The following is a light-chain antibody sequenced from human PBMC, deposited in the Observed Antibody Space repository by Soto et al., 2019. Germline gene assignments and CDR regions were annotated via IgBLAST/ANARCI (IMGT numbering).Light chain of an antibody. CDR2: GAS. J-gene: IGKJ4*01. CDR3: QQYNNWPLT. CDR1: QSVSSK. Sequence: EIVMTQSPGTLSVSPGERATLSCRASQSVSSKLAWYQQKPGQVPRLLIYGASTGATGIPARFSGSGSGTEVTLNISSLQFEDFAGYYCQQYNNWPLTFGGGTKVEIK. V-gene: IGKV3-15*01.